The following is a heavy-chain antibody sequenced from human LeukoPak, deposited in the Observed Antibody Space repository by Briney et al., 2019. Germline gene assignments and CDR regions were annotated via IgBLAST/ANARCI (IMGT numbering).Heavy chain of an antibody. V-gene: IGHV3-48*03. CDR1: GFTFSSYE. CDR3: ARVIVGATTEAFDI. J-gene: IGHJ3*02. CDR2: ISSSGSTI. Sequence: GGSLRLSCAASGFTFSSYEMNWVRQAPGKGLEWVSYISSSGSTIYYADSVKGRFTVSRDNAKNSLYLQMNSLRAEDTALYYCARVIVGATTEAFDIWGQGTMVTVSS. D-gene: IGHD1-26*01.